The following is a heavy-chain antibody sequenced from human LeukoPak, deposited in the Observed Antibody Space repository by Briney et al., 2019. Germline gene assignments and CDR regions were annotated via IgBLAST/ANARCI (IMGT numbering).Heavy chain of an antibody. D-gene: IGHD3-22*01. Sequence: PSETLSLTCSVSGGXMNSYYWSWIRQSPGKGLEWIGYIYYSGSTNYNPSLKSRVTISVDTSKNQFSLKLSSVTAADTAVYYCARGVSYYDSSGYYNEYFQHWGQGTLVTVSS. CDR2: IYYSGST. V-gene: IGHV4-59*08. J-gene: IGHJ1*01. CDR1: GGXMNSYY. CDR3: ARGVSYYDSSGYYNEYFQH.